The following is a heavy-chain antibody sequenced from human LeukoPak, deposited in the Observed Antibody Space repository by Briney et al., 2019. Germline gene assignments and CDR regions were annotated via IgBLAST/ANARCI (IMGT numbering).Heavy chain of an antibody. V-gene: IGHV1-2*02. CDR1: GYTFTGYY. CDR2: INPNSGAT. Sequence: ASVKVSCKASGYTFTGYYMHWVRQAPGQGLEWMGWINPNSGATLYAQKFQGRVTMTRDTSINTAYMELSSLRSDDTAVYYCTRAKRVIFGDWGQGTLVTVSS. CDR3: TRAKRVIFGD. J-gene: IGHJ4*02. D-gene: IGHD1-1*01.